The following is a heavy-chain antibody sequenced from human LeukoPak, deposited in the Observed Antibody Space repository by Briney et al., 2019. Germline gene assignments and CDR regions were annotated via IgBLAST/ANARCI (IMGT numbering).Heavy chain of an antibody. V-gene: IGHV4-61*01. CDR3: ARTGRFLEWASDY. D-gene: IGHD3-3*01. J-gene: IGHJ4*02. Sequence: SETLSLTCIVSGASVTSGSFYWSWIRQPPGKGLEWIGCVDYSGSTNYNPSLRGRVTISLDTSNKQFSLKLTSMTAADTAVYYCARTGRFLEWASDYWAREPWSPSPQ. CDR1: GASVTSGSFY. CDR2: VDYSGST.